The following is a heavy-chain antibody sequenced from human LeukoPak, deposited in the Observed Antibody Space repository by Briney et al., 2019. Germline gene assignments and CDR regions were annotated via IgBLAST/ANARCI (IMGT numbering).Heavy chain of an antibody. CDR2: VYYSGST. D-gene: IGHD4-17*01. CDR3: ARGTMTTVTYYFDY. Sequence: SETLSLTCTVSGASISSNNYYWGWIRQPPGKGLEWMGSVYYSGSTYYNPSLQSRVTISIDTSENQLSLRLYSVTAADTAVYYCARGTMTTVTYYFDYWGQGTLVTVSS. V-gene: IGHV4-39*01. CDR1: GASISSNNYY. J-gene: IGHJ4*02.